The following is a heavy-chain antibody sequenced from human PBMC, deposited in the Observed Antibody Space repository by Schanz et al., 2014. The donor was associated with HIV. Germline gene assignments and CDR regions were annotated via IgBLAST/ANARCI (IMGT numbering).Heavy chain of an antibody. CDR1: GDTFNSYA. CDR3: ARSRYGDYPYYFDY. V-gene: IGHV1-69*01. D-gene: IGHD4-17*01. J-gene: IGHJ4*02. CDR2: IIPMLGTA. Sequence: QVQLVQSGPEVRKPGTSVKLSCKASGDTFNSYALNWVRQAPGQGLEWMGGIIPMLGTANYAQKFQGRVSINADEFTNTADMDLSSLRSDDTAIYYCARSRYGDYPYYFDYWGQGTRVIVSS.